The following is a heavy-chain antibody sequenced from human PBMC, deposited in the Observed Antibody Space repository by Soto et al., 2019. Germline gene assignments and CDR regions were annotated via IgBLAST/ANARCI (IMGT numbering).Heavy chain of an antibody. J-gene: IGHJ5*02. CDR2: INAGNGDT. V-gene: IGHV1-3*01. CDR1: GITFSSYA. Sequence: QVQLVQSGAEVKKPGASVKVSCKASGITFSSYAMHWVRQAPGQRLEWMGWINAGNGDTRYSQIFEGRVTLTRDTSVCTVYLDLSSQRTEDKAIYYCARAISGYVTWGQGTLVTVSS. CDR3: ARAISGYVT. D-gene: IGHD5-12*01.